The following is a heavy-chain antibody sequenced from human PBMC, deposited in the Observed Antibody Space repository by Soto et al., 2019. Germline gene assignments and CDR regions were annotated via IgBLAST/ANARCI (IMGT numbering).Heavy chain of an antibody. CDR1: GFTFSSYA. Sequence: GGSLRLSCAASGFTFSSYAMSWVRQAPGKGLEWVSAISGSGGSTYYADSVKGRFTISRDNSKNTLYLQMNSLRAEDTAVYYCARADLSLDYYDSSGSPYFDYWGQGTLVTVSS. CDR2: ISGSGGST. D-gene: IGHD3-22*01. V-gene: IGHV3-23*01. CDR3: ARADLSLDYYDSSGSPYFDY. J-gene: IGHJ4*02.